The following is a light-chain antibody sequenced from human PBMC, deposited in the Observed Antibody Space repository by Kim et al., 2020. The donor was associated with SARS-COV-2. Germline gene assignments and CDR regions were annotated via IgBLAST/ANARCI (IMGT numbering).Light chain of an antibody. J-gene: IGLJ2*01. Sequence: SVTPGQTATITCSGDHLGNKYVCWYQQKPGQSPLLVIYQDTRRPSGIPERFSGSNSENTATLTITGTQVTDEADYYCQAWVSSTLVFGGGTQLTVL. CDR1: HLGNKY. CDR2: QDT. CDR3: QAWVSSTLV. V-gene: IGLV3-1*01.